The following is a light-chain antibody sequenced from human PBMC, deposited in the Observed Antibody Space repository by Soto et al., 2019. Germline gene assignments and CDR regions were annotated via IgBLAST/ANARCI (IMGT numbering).Light chain of an antibody. CDR2: YDS. CDR3: QVWDSSSVV. CDR1: NIGSKS. J-gene: IGLJ2*01. V-gene: IGLV3-21*04. Sequence: SYELTQPPSVSVAPGKTARITCGGTNIGSKSVHWYQQKPGQAPVLVIYYDSDRPSGIPERFSGSNSGNTATLTISRVEAGDEADYYCQVWDSSSVVFGGGTQLTVL.